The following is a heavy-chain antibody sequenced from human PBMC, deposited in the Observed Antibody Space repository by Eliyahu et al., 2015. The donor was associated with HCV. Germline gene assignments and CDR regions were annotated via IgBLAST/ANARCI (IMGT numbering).Heavy chain of an antibody. CDR2: IYPGDSDT. D-gene: IGHD2-15*01. CDR3: ARLGPAAALFDFDY. J-gene: IGHJ4*02. V-gene: IGHV5-51*01. Sequence: EVQLEQSGAEVRKAGEALKIACKVSGSRFNTDWIAWVRQLPGKGPEWMGIIYPGDSDTRYNPAFQGQVTISVDKSNSTAYLQWRSLEASDTAMYYCARLGPAAALFDFDYWGQGTQVTVSS. CDR1: GSRFNTDW.